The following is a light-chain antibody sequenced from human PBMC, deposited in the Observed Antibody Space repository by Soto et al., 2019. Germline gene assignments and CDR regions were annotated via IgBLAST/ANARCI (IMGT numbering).Light chain of an antibody. CDR3: QQYGDSSWT. CDR1: ETVSGSY. J-gene: IGKJ1*01. V-gene: IGKV3-20*01. Sequence: EIVLTQSPCTLSSSPGEGTTLSCGASETVSGSYFAWYQQKPGQAPRLLIYGASTRAPGIPDRFSGSGSGTDFTLTITRVEPEDFAVYYCQQYGDSSWTFGQGTKVDI. CDR2: GAS.